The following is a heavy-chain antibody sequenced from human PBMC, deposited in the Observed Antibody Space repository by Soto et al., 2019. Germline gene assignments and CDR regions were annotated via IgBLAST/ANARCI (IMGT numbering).Heavy chain of an antibody. J-gene: IGHJ6*02. D-gene: IGHD3-3*01. CDR3: ARDFFWSGYYFYYGMDV. CDR2: ISYDGSNK. V-gene: IGHV3-30-3*01. Sequence: VGSLRLSCSASGFAFSSYAMHWVRQAPGKWLEWVAVISYDGSNKYYADSVKGRFTISRDNSKNTLYLQMNSLRAEDTAVYYCARDFFWSGYYFYYGMDVWGQGTTVTVSS. CDR1: GFAFSSYA.